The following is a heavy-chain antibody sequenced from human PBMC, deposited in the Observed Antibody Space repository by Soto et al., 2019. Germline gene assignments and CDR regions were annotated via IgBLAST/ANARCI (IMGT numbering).Heavy chain of an antibody. J-gene: IGHJ4*02. V-gene: IGHV4-61*01. CDR2: IYYTGST. D-gene: IGHD4-17*01. Sequence: QVQLQESGPGLVKPSETLSLTCIVFGGSVSSGHYYWSWLRQPPGKGLERIGYIYYTGSTYYNLPLKSRVTISLDMSKNQFSLKLSSVTAADTAVYYCARENHGDYDYWGQGTLVTVSS. CDR1: GGSVSSGHYY. CDR3: ARENHGDYDY.